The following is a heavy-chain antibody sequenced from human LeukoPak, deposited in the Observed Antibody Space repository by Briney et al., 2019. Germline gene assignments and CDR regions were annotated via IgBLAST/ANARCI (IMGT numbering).Heavy chain of an antibody. V-gene: IGHV3-7*01. CDR3: ARDKAAAGSYYSYYMDV. D-gene: IGHD6-25*01. J-gene: IGHJ6*03. CDR2: IKQDGSEK. CDR1: GFTFSSYW. Sequence: PGGSLRLSCTASGFTFSSYWTSSVRQAPRKGQEWVANIKQDGSEKYYVDSVKVRFTISRDNAKNSLYLQMNSLRAEDTAVYYCARDKAAAGSYYSYYMDVWGKGTTVTVSS.